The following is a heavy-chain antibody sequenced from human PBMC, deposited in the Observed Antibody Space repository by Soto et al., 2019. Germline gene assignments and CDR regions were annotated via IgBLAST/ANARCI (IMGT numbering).Heavy chain of an antibody. CDR2: IIPIFGTA. J-gene: IGHJ3*02. V-gene: IGHV1-69*06. Sequence: QVQLVQSGAEVKKPGSSVKVSCKASGGTFSSYAISWVRQAPGQGLEWMGGIIPIFGTANYAQKFQGRVTIAADKSTSTAYMELSSLRSEDTAVYYCARGARWLQTDAFDIWGQGTMVTVSS. CDR3: ARGARWLQTDAFDI. D-gene: IGHD5-12*01. CDR1: GGTFSSYA.